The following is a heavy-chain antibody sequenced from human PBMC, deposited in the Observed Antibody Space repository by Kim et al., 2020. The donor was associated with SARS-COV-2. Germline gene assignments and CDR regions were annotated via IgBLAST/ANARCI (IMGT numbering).Heavy chain of an antibody. D-gene: IGHD5-12*01. Sequence: PAYAQGYTGRVVFSLDASVSTAYLQISSLKAEDSAVYYCARDGIVATFDYWGQGTLITVSS. J-gene: IGHJ4*02. CDR2: P. V-gene: IGHV7-4-1*02. CDR3: ARDGIVATFDY.